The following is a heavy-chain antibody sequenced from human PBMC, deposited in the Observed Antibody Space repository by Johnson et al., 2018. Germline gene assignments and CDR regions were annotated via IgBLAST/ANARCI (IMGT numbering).Heavy chain of an antibody. V-gene: IGHV3-30*04. CDR3: ARDRPGIAAAGPAEYFQH. D-gene: IGHD6-13*01. J-gene: IGHJ1*01. CDR2: ISYDGSHK. CDR1: GFTFSSYA. Sequence: QVQLVQSGGGVVQPGRSLRLSCAASGFTFSSYAMHWVRQAPGKGLEWVAVISYDGSHKYYADSVKGRFTISRDNSKNPLYLQMNSLRAEDTAVYYCARDRPGIAAAGPAEYFQHWGQGTLVTVSS.